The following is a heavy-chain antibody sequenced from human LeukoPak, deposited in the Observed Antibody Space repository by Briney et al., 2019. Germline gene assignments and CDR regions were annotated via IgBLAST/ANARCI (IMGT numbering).Heavy chain of an antibody. CDR2: TDHREST. Sequence: SETLSLTCTVSGGSISSYYWSWIRQPPGKGLEWIGETDHRESTTYNPSLKSRVTISVDTSKNQFSLKLNSVTAADTAVYYCASRMYYYYGMDVWGQGTTVIVSS. CDR1: GGSISSYY. CDR3: ASRMYYYYGMDV. V-gene: IGHV4-34*01. J-gene: IGHJ6*02.